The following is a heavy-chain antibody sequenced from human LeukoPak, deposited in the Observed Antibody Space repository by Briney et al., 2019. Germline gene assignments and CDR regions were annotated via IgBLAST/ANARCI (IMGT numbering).Heavy chain of an antibody. V-gene: IGHV3-21*01. CDR2: ISSSSSYI. J-gene: IGHJ4*02. CDR1: GFTFSSYS. CDR3: ARASRWELLDY. D-gene: IGHD1-26*01. Sequence: GGSLRLSCAASGFTFSSYSMNWVRQAPGKGLEWVSSISSSSSYIYYADSVKGRFTISRDNAKNSLYLQMSSLRAEDTAVYYCARASRWELLDYWGQGTLVTVSS.